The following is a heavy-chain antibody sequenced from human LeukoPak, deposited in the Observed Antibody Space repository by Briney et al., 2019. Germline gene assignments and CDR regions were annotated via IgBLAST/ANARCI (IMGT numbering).Heavy chain of an antibody. D-gene: IGHD4-23*01. J-gene: IGHJ4*02. Sequence: PGGSLRLSCAASGFTFSSYGMHWVRQAPGKGLEWVAVIWYDGSNKYYADSVKGRFTISRDNSKNTLYLQMNSLRAEDTAVYYCAREEALSVALDYWGQGTPVTVSS. CDR1: GFTFSSYG. CDR2: IWYDGSNK. CDR3: AREEALSVALDY. V-gene: IGHV3-33*01.